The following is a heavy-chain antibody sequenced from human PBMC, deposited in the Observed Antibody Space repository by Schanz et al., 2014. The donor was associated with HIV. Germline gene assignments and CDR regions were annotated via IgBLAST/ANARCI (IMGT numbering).Heavy chain of an antibody. CDR3: AKGLRQWLVLGVSDY. CDR1: GFSFIDTY. Sequence: QVQLVESGGGLVKPGGSLRLSCAASGFSFIDTYMTWIRQAPGKGLEWVSYISGSGNTIYYADSVKGRFTISRDNAKNSLYLQMSSLRAEDTAVYYCAKGLRQWLVLGVSDYWGQGTLVTVSS. V-gene: IGHV3-11*01. CDR2: ISGSGNTI. J-gene: IGHJ4*02. D-gene: IGHD6-19*01.